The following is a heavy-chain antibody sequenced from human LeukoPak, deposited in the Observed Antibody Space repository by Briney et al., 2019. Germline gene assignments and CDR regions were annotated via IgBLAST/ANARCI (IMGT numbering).Heavy chain of an antibody. J-gene: IGHJ3*02. Sequence: DSLNVSCKAYEYAITGYYMQWMRQAPGQGYKRMGWINPNSGGTNYAQKFQGRVTMTRDTSISTAYMELSRLRSDDTAVYYCARGLRGWHAFDIWGQGTMVTVSS. CDR1: EYAITGYY. V-gene: IGHV1-2*02. CDR3: ARGLRGWHAFDI. CDR2: INPNSGGT. D-gene: IGHD3-16*01.